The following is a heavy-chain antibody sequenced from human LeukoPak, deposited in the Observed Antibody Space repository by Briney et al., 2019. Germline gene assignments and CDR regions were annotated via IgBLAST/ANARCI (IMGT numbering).Heavy chain of an antibody. Sequence: EAPVKVSCKASGYTFTGDYMHWVRQAPGQGLEWMGWINPRSGGTKYAQKFQGRVTMTRDTSINTAYMELSRLRSDDTAVYYCAREAIVVVVAATGWFDPWGQGTLVTVSS. V-gene: IGHV1-2*02. J-gene: IGHJ5*02. D-gene: IGHD2-15*01. CDR3: AREAIVVVVAATGWFDP. CDR2: INPRSGGT. CDR1: GYTFTGDY.